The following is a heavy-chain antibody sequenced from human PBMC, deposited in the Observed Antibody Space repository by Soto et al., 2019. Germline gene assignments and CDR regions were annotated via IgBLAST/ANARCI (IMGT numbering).Heavy chain of an antibody. CDR1: GYSFTSYW. J-gene: IGHJ6*02. CDR2: IDPSDSYT. Sequence: VESLKXSCKGSGYSFTSYWISWVRQMPGKGLEWMGRIDPSDSYTNYSPSFQGHVTISADKSISTAYLQWSSLKASDTAMYYCAGPTPYCSGGSCYYYYGMDVWGQGTTVTVSS. V-gene: IGHV5-10-1*01. CDR3: AGPTPYCSGGSCYYYYGMDV. D-gene: IGHD2-15*01.